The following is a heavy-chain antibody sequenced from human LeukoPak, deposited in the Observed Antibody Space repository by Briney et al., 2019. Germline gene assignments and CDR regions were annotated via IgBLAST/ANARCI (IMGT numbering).Heavy chain of an antibody. CDR3: TVIHITLN. Sequence: PGGSLRLSCTASGFTFGDYAMSWVRQAPGKGLEWVGFIRSKAYGGTTEYAASVKGRFTISRDDSKSSAYLQMNSLKTEDTAVSYCTVIHITLNWGQGTLVTVSS. CDR1: GFTFGDYA. V-gene: IGHV3-49*04. J-gene: IGHJ4*02. CDR2: IRSKAYGGTT. D-gene: IGHD2/OR15-2a*01.